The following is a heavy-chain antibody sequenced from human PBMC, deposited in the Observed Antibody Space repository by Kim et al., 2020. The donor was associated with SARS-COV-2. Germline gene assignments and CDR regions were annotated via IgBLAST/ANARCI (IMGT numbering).Heavy chain of an antibody. D-gene: IGHD6-19*01. CDR1: GFTFSSYG. J-gene: IGHJ4*02. CDR3: ARDREKQWLSFDY. V-gene: IGHV3-33*01. CDR2: IWYDGSNK. Sequence: GGSLRLSCAASGFTFSSYGMHWVRQAPGKGLEWVAVIWYDGSNKYYADSVKGRFTISRDNSKNTLYLQMNSLRAEYTAVYYCARDREKQWLSFDYWGQGTLVTVSS.